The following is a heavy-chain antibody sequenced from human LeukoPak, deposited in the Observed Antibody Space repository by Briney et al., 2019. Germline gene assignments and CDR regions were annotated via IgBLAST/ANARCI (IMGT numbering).Heavy chain of an antibody. J-gene: IGHJ4*02. Sequence: SGSLCLTCAAYGLTFSDYYWSWIRQAPGKGLEWIGDINSSGSTDYKQSVKSRVTISIDTSKNKFTLKLNTVTAADTAVYNCARGGYRSGYQLLQRTYYIDYWGQGTLVTVSS. CDR1: GLTFSDYY. CDR3: ARGGYRSGYQLLQRTYYIDY. V-gene: IGHV4-34*01. D-gene: IGHD6-13*01. CDR2: INSSGST.